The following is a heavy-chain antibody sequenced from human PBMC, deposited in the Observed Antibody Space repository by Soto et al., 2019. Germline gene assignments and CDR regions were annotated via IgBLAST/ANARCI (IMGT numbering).Heavy chain of an antibody. D-gene: IGHD3-10*01. CDR3: AKVHYGGGAAALDI. V-gene: IGHV3-9*01. Sequence: SLXLSCAASGXTFDDYAMHWVWQAPGKGLEWVSGISWNSGSIGYADSVKGRFTISRDNAKNSLYLQMNSLRAEDTALYYCAKVHYGGGAAALDIWGQGTMVTVSS. J-gene: IGHJ3*02. CDR1: GXTFDDYA. CDR2: ISWNSGSI.